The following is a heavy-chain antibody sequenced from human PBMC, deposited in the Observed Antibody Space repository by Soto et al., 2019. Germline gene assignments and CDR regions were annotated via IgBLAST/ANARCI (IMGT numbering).Heavy chain of an antibody. Sequence: QRLSCAASGFSFSGSAMHWVRQASGKGLEWVGRIRSKANSYATVYAASVKGRFTISRDDSKNTAYLQMNSLKTEDTAVYYCARLWSGWEPSFDHWGQGTLVTVCS. CDR3: ARLWSGWEPSFDH. V-gene: IGHV3-73*01. D-gene: IGHD3-10*02. CDR2: IRSKANSYAT. J-gene: IGHJ4*02. CDR1: GFSFSGSA.